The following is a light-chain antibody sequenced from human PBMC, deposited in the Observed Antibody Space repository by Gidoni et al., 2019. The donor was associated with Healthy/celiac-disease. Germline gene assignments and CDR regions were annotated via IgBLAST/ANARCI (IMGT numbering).Light chain of an antibody. CDR1: QDISNY. J-gene: IGKJ2*01. V-gene: IGKV1-33*01. CDR2: DAS. Sequence: DIQMTQSPSSLSASVGDRVTITCQASQDISNYLNWYQQKPGKAPKLLIYDASNLETGVPSRFSGSGSGTDFTFTISSLQPEDIATYYWQQYDNGPHTFGQGTKLEIK. CDR3: QQYDNGPHT.